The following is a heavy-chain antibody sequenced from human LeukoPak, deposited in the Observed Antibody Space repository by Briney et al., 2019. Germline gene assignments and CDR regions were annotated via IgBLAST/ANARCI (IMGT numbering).Heavy chain of an antibody. CDR1: GFTISSYW. CDR3: ARGGYSHYAY. J-gene: IGHJ4*02. V-gene: IGHV3-7*04. Sequence: GGSLRLSCAASGFTISSYWMSWVRQAPGKGLEWVANIKYDGSEKYYVESVKGRFTISRDNAKNSLYLQMNSLRVEDTAVYYCARGGYSHYAYWGQGTLVTVSS. CDR2: IKYDGSEK. D-gene: IGHD3-22*01.